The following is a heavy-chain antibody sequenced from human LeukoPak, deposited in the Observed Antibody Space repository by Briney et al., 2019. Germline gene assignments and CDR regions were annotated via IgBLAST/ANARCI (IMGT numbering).Heavy chain of an antibody. CDR1: RFTFSSYS. V-gene: IGHV3-21*01. Sequence: GGSLRLSCAASRFTFSSYSMNWVRQAPGKGLEWVPSISSSSSYIYYADSVKGRFTISRDNAKNSLYLQMNSLRAEDTAVYYCARDGGYRAIDYWGQGTLVTVSS. CDR3: ARDGGYRAIDY. CDR2: ISSSSSYI. J-gene: IGHJ4*02. D-gene: IGHD5-12*01.